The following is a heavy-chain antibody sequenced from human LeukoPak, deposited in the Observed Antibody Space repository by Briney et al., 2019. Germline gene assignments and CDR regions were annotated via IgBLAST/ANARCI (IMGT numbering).Heavy chain of an antibody. D-gene: IGHD6-13*01. CDR2: IYYSGST. Sequence: PSETLSLTCTVSGGSISSYYWSWIQQPPGKGLEWIGYIYYSGSTNYNPSLKSRVTISVDTSKNQFSLKLSSVTAADTAVYYCARHVTAAGSKAFDIWGQGTMVTVSS. CDR3: ARHVTAAGSKAFDI. CDR1: GGSISSYY. J-gene: IGHJ3*02. V-gene: IGHV4-59*08.